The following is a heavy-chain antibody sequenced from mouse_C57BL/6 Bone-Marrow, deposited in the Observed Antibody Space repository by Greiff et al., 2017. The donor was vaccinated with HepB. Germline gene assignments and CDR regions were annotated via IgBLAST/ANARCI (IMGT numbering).Heavy chain of an antibody. V-gene: IGHV1-50*01. CDR2: IDPSDSYT. CDR3: ARAGSSH. Sequence: QVQLQQPGAELVKPGASVKLSCKASGYTFTSYWMQWVKQRPGQGLEWIGEIDPSDSYTNYNQKFKGKATLTVDTSSSTAYMQLSSLTSEDSAVYYCARAGSSHWGQGTTLTVSS. CDR1: GYTFTSYW. J-gene: IGHJ2*01. D-gene: IGHD1-1*01.